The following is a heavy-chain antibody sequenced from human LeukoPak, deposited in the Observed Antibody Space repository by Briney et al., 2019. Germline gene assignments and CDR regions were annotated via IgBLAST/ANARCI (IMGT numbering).Heavy chain of an antibody. Sequence: GGSLRLSCVASGFNFNNYAMNWVRQAPGKGLEWVSGLSDSGASTFYAESVRGRFSISRDNAKNLLYLNMNSLRAEDTAIYYCAKMKGHPLPKYYMDVWGQGTTVTVSS. CDR1: GFNFNNYA. CDR3: AKMKGHPLPKYYMDV. J-gene: IGHJ6*01. D-gene: IGHD1-26*01. V-gene: IGHV3-23*01. CDR2: LSDSGAST.